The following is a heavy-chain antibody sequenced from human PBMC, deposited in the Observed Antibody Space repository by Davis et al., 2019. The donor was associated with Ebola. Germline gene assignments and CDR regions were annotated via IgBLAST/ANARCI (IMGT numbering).Heavy chain of an antibody. D-gene: IGHD2-8*01. J-gene: IGHJ4*02. CDR3: ATNGYLPY. CDR2: IWYDGSRK. V-gene: IGHV3-33*01. CDR1: GFNFRSYG. Sequence: GESLKISCAASGFNFRSYGMHWVRQAPDKGLEWVAVIWYDGSRKYYGDSVKGRFTISRDNSNNLLYLQMNSLRAEDTAVYYCATNGYLPYWGQGTLVTVSS.